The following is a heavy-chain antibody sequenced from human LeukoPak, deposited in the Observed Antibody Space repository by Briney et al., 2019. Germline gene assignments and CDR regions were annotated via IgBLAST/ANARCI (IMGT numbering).Heavy chain of an antibody. CDR1: GYTFTGYY. D-gene: IGHD3-9*01. V-gene: IGHV1-2*02. J-gene: IGHJ6*02. CDR2: INPNSGGT. Sequence: ASVKVSCKASGYTFTGYYMHWVRQAPGQGLEWMGWINPNSGGTNYAQKLQGRVTMTRDTSISTAYMELSRLRSDDTAVYYCARVFYDILDYYGMDVWGQGTTVTVSS. CDR3: ARVFYDILDYYGMDV.